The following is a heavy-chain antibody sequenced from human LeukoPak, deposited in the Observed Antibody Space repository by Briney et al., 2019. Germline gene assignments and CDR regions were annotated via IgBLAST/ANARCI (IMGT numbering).Heavy chain of an antibody. Sequence: SGTLSLTCTVPGGSPSSYYWSWIRHPLGKGLEWIGYIYYGGSTNYNPSLRSRVTISVDTSKNQFSLKLSSVTAADTAVYYCASLDGDYWGQGTQVTVSS. CDR2: IYYGGST. V-gene: IGHV4-59*08. D-gene: IGHD5-24*01. CDR1: GGSPSSYY. J-gene: IGHJ4*02. CDR3: ASLDGDY.